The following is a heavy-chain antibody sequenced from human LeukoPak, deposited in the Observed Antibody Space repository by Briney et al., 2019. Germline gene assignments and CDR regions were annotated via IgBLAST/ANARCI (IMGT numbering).Heavy chain of an antibody. Sequence: SVKVSCKASGGTFTSYAISWVRQAPGQGLEWVGRIIPILGIANYAQKFQGRVAITADKSTSTAYLELSSLRSEGTAVYYCARDGGSGYASSDNWFDLWGQGTLVTVSS. CDR2: IIPILGIA. CDR1: GGTFTSYA. J-gene: IGHJ5*02. CDR3: ARDGGSGYASSDNWFDL. V-gene: IGHV1-69*04. D-gene: IGHD3-22*01.